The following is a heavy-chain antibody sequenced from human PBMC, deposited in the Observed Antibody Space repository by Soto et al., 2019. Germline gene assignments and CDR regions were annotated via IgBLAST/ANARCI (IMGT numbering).Heavy chain of an antibody. CDR1: GYTFTNYG. CDR3: ARATIFGPSDNWFDP. Sequence: EASVKVSCKTSGYTFTNYGISWVRQAPGQGLEWMGWISAYNGNTNYAQKLQGRVTMTTDTSTSTAYMELRSLRSDDTAVYYCARATIFGPSDNWFDPWGQGTLVTFCS. J-gene: IGHJ5*02. D-gene: IGHD3-3*01. V-gene: IGHV1-18*01. CDR2: ISAYNGNT.